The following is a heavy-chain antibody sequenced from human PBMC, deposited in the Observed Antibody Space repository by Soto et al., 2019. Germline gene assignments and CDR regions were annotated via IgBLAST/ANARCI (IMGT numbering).Heavy chain of an antibody. V-gene: IGHV3-30-3*01. CDR3: ARVANGY. Sequence: PGGSLRLSCAASGFTFSSYAMHWVRQAPGKGLEWVAVISYDGSNKYYADSVKGRFTISRDNSKNTLYLQMNSLRAEDTAVYYCARVANGYWGQGTLVTSPQ. CDR2: ISYDGSNK. J-gene: IGHJ4*02. CDR1: GFTFSSYA.